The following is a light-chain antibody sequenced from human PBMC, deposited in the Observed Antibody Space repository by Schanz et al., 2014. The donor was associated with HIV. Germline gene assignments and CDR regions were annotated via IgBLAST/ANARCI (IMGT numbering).Light chain of an antibody. CDR1: SSDIGTYNY. Sequence: QSALTQPAAVSGSPGQSITISCTGTSSDIGTYNYVSWYQQHPGKAPKLMIYAVSVRPSGVSNRFSASKSGNSASLTISGLRAEDEADYYCSSCTTSNTLVFGGGTKLTVL. J-gene: IGLJ3*02. CDR3: SSCTTSNTLV. V-gene: IGLV2-14*03. CDR2: AVS.